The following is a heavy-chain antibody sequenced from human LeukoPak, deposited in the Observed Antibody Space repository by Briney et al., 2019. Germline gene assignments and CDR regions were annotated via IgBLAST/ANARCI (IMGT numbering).Heavy chain of an antibody. V-gene: IGHV3-21*01. D-gene: IGHD3-22*01. CDR2: ISSSSRYI. CDR1: GFTFSSYS. CDR3: ATYYYDSSAIDY. Sequence: GGSLRLSCAASGFTFSSYSMNWGRQAPGKGVEWGSSISSSSRYIYYADSVKGRFTISRDNAKNSLYLQMNSLRAEDTAVYYCATYYYDSSAIDYWGQGTLVTVSS. J-gene: IGHJ4*02.